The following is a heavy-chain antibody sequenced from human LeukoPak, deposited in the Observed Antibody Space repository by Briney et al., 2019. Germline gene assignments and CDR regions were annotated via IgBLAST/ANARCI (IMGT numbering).Heavy chain of an antibody. J-gene: IGHJ5*02. CDR3: ARVPTRDEEYYSSS. CDR1: GGSISNYY. D-gene: IGHD6-6*01. CDR2: IYYSGNT. V-gene: IGHV4-59*01. Sequence: SETLSLTCTVSGGSISNYYWSWIRQPPGKGLEWIGYIYYSGNTNYNPSLKSRVTISLDTSKNQFSLKLNSVTTGDTAVYCCARVPTRDEEYYSSSWGQGTLVTVSS.